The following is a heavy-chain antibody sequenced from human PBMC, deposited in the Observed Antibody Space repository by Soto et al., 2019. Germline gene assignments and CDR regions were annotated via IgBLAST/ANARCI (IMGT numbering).Heavy chain of an antibody. CDR1: GFTFINYA. V-gene: IGHV3-30-3*01. CDR3: ARDQVKGTMTIL. CDR2: ISYDGSNK. Sequence: GGSLRLSCAASGFTFINYAMHWVRQAPGKGLEWVAVISYDGSNKYYADSVKGRFTISRDNSKNTMYLQMNSLSAEDTAVYHCARDQVKGTMTILWGQGTLVTVS. D-gene: IGHD4-17*01. J-gene: IGHJ4*02.